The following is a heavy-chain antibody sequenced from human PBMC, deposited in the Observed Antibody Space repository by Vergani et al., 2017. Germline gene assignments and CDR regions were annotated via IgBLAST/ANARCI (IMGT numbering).Heavy chain of an antibody. Sequence: EVQLLESGGGLVQPGGSLRLSCAASGFTFSSYAMSWVRQAPGKGLEWVSAISGSGGSTYYADSVKGRFTISRDNSKNTLYLQMNSLRAEDTAVYYCAIERSYDFWSGYTPNWFDPWGQGTLVTVSS. J-gene: IGHJ5*02. CDR3: AIERSYDFWSGYTPNWFDP. CDR2: ISGSGGST. V-gene: IGHV3-23*01. CDR1: GFTFSSYA. D-gene: IGHD3-3*01.